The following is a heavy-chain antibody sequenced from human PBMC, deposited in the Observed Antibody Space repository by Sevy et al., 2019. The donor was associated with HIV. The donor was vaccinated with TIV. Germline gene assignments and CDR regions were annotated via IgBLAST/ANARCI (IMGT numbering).Heavy chain of an antibody. Sequence: SETLCLTCAVYGGSFSGYYWSWIRHPPGKGLEWIGEIIPSGITNYNPSLKSRVTISIDTSKNQFSLKVKSVTAADTAIYYCARGQWEHPYWGQGTQVTVSS. V-gene: IGHV4-34*01. J-gene: IGHJ4*02. CDR3: ARGQWEHPY. CDR1: GGSFSGYY. CDR2: IIPSGIT. D-gene: IGHD1-26*01.